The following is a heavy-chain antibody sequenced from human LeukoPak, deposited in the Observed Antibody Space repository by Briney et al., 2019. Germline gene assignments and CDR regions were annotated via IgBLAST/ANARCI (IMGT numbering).Heavy chain of an antibody. CDR1: GFTFSSYG. CDR3: AKEITMIVVVIFDY. V-gene: IGHV3-30*18. D-gene: IGHD3-22*01. Sequence: PSGGSLRLSCAASGFTFSSYGMHWVRQAPGKGLEWVAVISYDGSNKYYADSVKGRFTISRDNSKNTLYLQMNSLRAEDTAVYYCAKEITMIVVVIFDYWGQGTLVTVSS. J-gene: IGHJ4*02. CDR2: ISYDGSNK.